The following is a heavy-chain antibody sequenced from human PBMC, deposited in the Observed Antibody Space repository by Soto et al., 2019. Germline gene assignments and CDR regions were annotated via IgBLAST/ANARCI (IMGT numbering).Heavy chain of an antibody. Sequence: QVQLLQSGAEVKKPGSSVRVSCEASGGTFRTYAISWVRQAPGQGLEWMGEIIPIFGTVNYAQKFQGRVTITAAESTTTVYMDLRSLRSEDTAVYYCAKGAVAGTPTSYYYYGMDVWGQGTSVTVCS. CDR2: IIPIFGTV. CDR1: GGTFRTYA. V-gene: IGHV1-69*12. D-gene: IGHD6-19*01. J-gene: IGHJ6*02. CDR3: AKGAVAGTPTSYYYYGMDV.